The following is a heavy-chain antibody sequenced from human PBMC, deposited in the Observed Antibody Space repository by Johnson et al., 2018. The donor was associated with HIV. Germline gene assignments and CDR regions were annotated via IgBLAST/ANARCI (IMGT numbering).Heavy chain of an antibody. V-gene: IGHV3-48*01. J-gene: IGHJ3*02. Sequence: VQLVESGGGVVQPGRSLRLSCAASGFTFSSYGMHWIRQAPGKGLEWVSHISSSGTTNKFADSVKGRFTISRDNSKNTMSLQMNSPRVEDTAVYYCARVRGGRENAFDIWGQGTMVTVSS. CDR2: ISSSGTTN. D-gene: IGHD1-26*01. CDR1: GFTFSSYG. CDR3: ARVRGGRENAFDI.